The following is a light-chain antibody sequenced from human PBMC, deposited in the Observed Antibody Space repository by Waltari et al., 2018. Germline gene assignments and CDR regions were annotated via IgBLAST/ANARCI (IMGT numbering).Light chain of an antibody. CDR2: ASS. Sequence: DSHMTPSPSSLSASVGDRDTITCRASQSISKYLNWYQQKPGKAPKLLIYASSTLQSGVPSRFSGSGSATDFTLTISGLQSEDFGTYYCQQSYSGPITFGQGTRLEIK. CDR3: QQSYSGPIT. J-gene: IGKJ5*01. V-gene: IGKV1-39*01. CDR1: QSISKY.